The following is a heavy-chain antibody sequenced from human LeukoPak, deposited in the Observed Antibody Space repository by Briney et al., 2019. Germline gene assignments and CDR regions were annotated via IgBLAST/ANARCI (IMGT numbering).Heavy chain of an antibody. V-gene: IGHV1-8*01. D-gene: IGHD3-10*01. Sequence: ASVKVSCKASGYTFTSYDINWVRQATGQGLEWMGWMNPNSGNTGYAQKFQGRVTMTRNTSISTAYMELSSLRSEDTAVYYCASAPKYYGSGSYGYYYYGMDVWGQGTTVTVSS. CDR1: GYTFTSYD. CDR2: MNPNSGNT. J-gene: IGHJ6*02. CDR3: ASAPKYYGSGSYGYYYYGMDV.